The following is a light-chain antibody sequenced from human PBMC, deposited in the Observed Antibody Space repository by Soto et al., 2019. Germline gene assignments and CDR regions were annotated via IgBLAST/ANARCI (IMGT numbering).Light chain of an antibody. CDR3: QQYGSSLPIT. CDR1: QSVSSN. J-gene: IGKJ5*01. CDR2: GAS. Sequence: EIVMTESPSTLSVSTGQRATLSCRASQSVSSNLAWYQQKPGQAPRLLIYGASTRATGIPARFSGSGSGTDFTLTIIRLEPEDFAVYYCQQYGSSLPITFGQGTRLEIK. V-gene: IGKV3-20*01.